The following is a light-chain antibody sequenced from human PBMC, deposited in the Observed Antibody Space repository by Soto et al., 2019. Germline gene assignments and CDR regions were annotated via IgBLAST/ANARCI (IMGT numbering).Light chain of an antibody. CDR1: SSDVGGYNY. Sequence: QSALTQPASVSGSPGQSITISCTGTSSDVGGYNYVSWYQQQLGKAPKLMIYDVSNRPSGVSNRFSGSKSGNTASLTISGLQAEDEADYYCSSYTSSTTVVFGGGTQLTVL. CDR2: DVS. CDR3: SSYTSSTTVV. V-gene: IGLV2-14*03. J-gene: IGLJ7*01.